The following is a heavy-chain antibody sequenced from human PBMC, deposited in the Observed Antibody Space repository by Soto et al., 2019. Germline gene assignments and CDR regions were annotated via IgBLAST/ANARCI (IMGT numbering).Heavy chain of an antibody. CDR3: TRHEGGAAADRPLDY. J-gene: IGHJ4*02. CDR1: GGYISSYY. Sequence: SETLSLTCTVSGGYISSYYWSWIRQPPGKGLEWIGYIYYSGSTNYNPSLKSRVTMSVDTYTNQFSLKMNAVTAADTAVYYCTRHEGGAAADRPLDYWGQGTLVTVSS. CDR2: IYYSGST. V-gene: IGHV4-59*08. D-gene: IGHD6-13*01.